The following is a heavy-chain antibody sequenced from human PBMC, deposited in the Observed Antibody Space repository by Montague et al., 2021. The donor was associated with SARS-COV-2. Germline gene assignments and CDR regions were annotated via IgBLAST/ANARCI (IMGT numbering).Heavy chain of an antibody. V-gene: IGHV4-39*02. CDR3: ARWGLNNAFDN. Sequence: SETLSLTCSVSGDSISSSHYFWAWIRQPPGMGLEWIGSIYFTGNTYYHPSLRRRVTISIDTSKNHFSLRLSSVTAADAAVFYCARWGLNNAFDNWGRGTMVTVSS. CDR1: GDSISSSHYF. D-gene: IGHD1/OR15-1a*01. J-gene: IGHJ3*02. CDR2: IYFTGNT.